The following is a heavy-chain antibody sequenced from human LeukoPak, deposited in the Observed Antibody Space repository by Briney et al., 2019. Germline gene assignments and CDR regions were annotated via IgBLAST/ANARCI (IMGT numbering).Heavy chain of an antibody. D-gene: IGHD3-3*01. CDR1: GFSFSDSA. CDR3: EKGAKVLDFWSFDL. CDR2: ISDTGGRT. Sequence: GGSLRLSCAASGFSFSDSAVSWVRHSPGEGLKWVSSISDTGGRTYYADSVKGRFTITRDNARNTVNLQMNSLRAGDAARYYFEKGAKVLDFWSFDLGGKETRVIVPS. J-gene: IGHJ5*02. V-gene: IGHV3-23*01.